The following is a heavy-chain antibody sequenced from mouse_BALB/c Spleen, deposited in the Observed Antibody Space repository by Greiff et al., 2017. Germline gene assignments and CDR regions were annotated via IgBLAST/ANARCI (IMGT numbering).Heavy chain of an antibody. CDR1: GFSLTSYG. V-gene: IGHV2-9*02. CDR3: AYGYYWFAY. CDR2: IWAGGST. J-gene: IGHJ3*01. D-gene: IGHD2-3*01. Sequence: VQLQESGPGLVAPSQSLSITCTVSGFSLTSYGVHWVRQPPGKGLEWLGVIWAGGSTNYNSALMSRLSISKDNSKSQVFLKMNSLQTDDTAMYYCAYGYYWFAYWGQGTLVTVSA.